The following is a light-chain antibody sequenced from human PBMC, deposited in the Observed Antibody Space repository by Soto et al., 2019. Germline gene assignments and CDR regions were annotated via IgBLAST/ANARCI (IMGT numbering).Light chain of an antibody. J-gene: IGKJ4*01. Sequence: DIVMTQSPLSLPVTPGEPASISCRSSQSLLHRDGYNYLDWYLQKPGQSPQLLIHLGSIRAAVYSDRFRGSGSGTDFTLKISRVVAADVGVYYLMQGRQTPLPFGGGTKLEIK. CDR3: MQGRQTPLP. CDR1: QSLLHRDGYNY. V-gene: IGKV2-28*01. CDR2: LGS.